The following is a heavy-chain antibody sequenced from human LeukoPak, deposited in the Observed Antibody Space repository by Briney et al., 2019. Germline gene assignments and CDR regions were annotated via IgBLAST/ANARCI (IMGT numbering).Heavy chain of an antibody. Sequence: PGASLKISCKASGYTFTHQWIGWVRQKSGSGLEWMGIIYPRDSDTRYSPSFQGHVSISADTSINTAYLEWSRLEASDTAIYYCARHSDVIGAIWGQGTLVTVSS. CDR2: IYPRDSDT. D-gene: IGHD3-10*01. CDR1: GYTFTHQW. V-gene: IGHV5-51*01. J-gene: IGHJ4*02. CDR3: ARHSDVIGAI.